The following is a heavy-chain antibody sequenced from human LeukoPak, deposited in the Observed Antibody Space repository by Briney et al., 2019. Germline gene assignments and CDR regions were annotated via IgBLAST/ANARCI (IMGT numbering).Heavy chain of an antibody. CDR1: GFTFSSYS. V-gene: IGHV3-21*01. CDR3: ASRLAVAGDAFDS. D-gene: IGHD6-19*01. Sequence: GGSLRLSCAASGFTFSSYSMNWVRQAPGKGLEWVSSISSSSRYIYYADSVKGRFTISGDNAKNSLYLQMNRLRAEDTAVYYCASRLAVAGDAFDSWGQGTMVTVSS. J-gene: IGHJ3*02. CDR2: ISSSSRYI.